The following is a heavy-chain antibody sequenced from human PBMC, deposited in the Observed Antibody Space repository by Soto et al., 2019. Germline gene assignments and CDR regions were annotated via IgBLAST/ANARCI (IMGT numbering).Heavy chain of an antibody. CDR2: ITGGNT. V-gene: IGHV3-23*01. CDR3: AKDKERGGYDSDFDS. J-gene: IGHJ4*02. D-gene: IGHD3-3*01. Sequence: EVHPLESGGGLIQPGGSLRLSCGASGFTFGTYGMGWVRQAPGKGLEWVSTITGGNTYYAASVKGRFTISRDNSKNTLYLQMSSLRAEDTALYYCAKDKERGGYDSDFDSWGQGTLVTVSS. CDR1: GFTFGTYG.